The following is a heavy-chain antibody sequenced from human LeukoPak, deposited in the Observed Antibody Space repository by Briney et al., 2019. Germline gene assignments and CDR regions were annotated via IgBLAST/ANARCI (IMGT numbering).Heavy chain of an antibody. CDR1: GGTFSSYA. V-gene: IGHV1-69*05. J-gene: IGHJ4*02. CDR3: ARGQDPGIAVAGIGGLAYYFDY. D-gene: IGHD6-19*01. Sequence: ASVKVSCKASGGTFSSYAISGVRQAPGQGLEWMGGIIPIFGTANYAQKFQGRVTITTDESTSTAYMELSSLRSEDTAVYYCARGQDPGIAVAGIGGLAYYFDYWGQGTLVTVSS. CDR2: IIPIFGTA.